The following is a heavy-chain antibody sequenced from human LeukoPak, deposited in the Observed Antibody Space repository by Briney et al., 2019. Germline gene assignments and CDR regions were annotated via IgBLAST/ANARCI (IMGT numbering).Heavy chain of an antibody. CDR2: ISGSSSDI. J-gene: IGHJ5*02. Sequence: GGSLRLSCAASGFTFSSYSMNWVRQAPGKGLEWVSYISGSSSDIYYADSVKGRFTISRDNAKNSLYLQMNSLRAEDTAVYYCARVGYPPEGWFDPWGQGTLVTVSS. D-gene: IGHD5-18*01. CDR3: ARVGYPPEGWFDP. CDR1: GFTFSSYS. V-gene: IGHV3-21*06.